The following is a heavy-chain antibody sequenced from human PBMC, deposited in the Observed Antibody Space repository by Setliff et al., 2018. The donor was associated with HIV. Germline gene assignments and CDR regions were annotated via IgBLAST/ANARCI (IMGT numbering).Heavy chain of an antibody. V-gene: IGHV3-33*08. J-gene: IGHJ4*02. D-gene: IGHD3-22*01. CDR1: GFSFSDYW. CDR3: ARETMYDSRGYLSHYFDY. CDR2: IWYDGSNK. Sequence: GGSLRLSCAASGFSFSDYWMSWVRQAPGKGLEWVAVIWYDGSNKYYADSVKGRFTISRDNSKNTLYLQMNSLRVEDTAVYYCARETMYDSRGYLSHYFDYWGQGTPVTVSS.